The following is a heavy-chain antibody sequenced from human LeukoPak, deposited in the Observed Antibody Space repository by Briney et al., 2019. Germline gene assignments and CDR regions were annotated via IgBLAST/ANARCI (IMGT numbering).Heavy chain of an antibody. Sequence: GRSLRLSCAASGFTFSSYGMHWVRQAPGKGLEWVAVISYDGSNKYYADSVKGRFTISRDNSKNTLYLQMNSLRAEDTAVYYCAKWGDYDILTGYYDPDYWGQGTLVIVSS. J-gene: IGHJ4*02. CDR2: ISYDGSNK. D-gene: IGHD3-9*01. V-gene: IGHV3-30*18. CDR1: GFTFSSYG. CDR3: AKWGDYDILTGYYDPDY.